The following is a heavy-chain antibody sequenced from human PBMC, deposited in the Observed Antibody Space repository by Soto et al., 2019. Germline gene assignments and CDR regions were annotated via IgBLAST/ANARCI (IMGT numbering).Heavy chain of an antibody. CDR1: GFTFSSYS. Sequence: GGSLRLSCAASGFTFSSYSMNWVRQAPGKGLEWVSYISSGGTTYYADSVKGRFTISRDNSKDTLHLQMNSLRAEDTAVYYCAKTPRQWLVYFDYWGQGALVTVSS. V-gene: IGHV3-23*01. D-gene: IGHD6-19*01. CDR3: AKTPRQWLVYFDY. CDR2: ISSGGTT. J-gene: IGHJ4*02.